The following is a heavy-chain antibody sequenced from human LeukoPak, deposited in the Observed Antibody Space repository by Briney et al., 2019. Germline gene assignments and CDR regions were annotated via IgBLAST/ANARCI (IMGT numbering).Heavy chain of an antibody. CDR1: GFTLSSYG. CDR2: IWYDGSNK. J-gene: IGHJ4*02. D-gene: IGHD3/OR15-3a*01. Sequence: GGSLRLSCAASGFTLSSYGMHWVRQAPGKGLEWVAVIWYDGSNKYYADSVKGRFTISRDNSKNTLYLQMNSLRAEDTAVYYCASGPVAYYFDYWGQGTLVTVSS. CDR3: ASGPVAYYFDY. V-gene: IGHV3-33*01.